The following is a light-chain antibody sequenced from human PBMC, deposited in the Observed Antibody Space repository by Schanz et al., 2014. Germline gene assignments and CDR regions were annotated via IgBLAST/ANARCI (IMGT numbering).Light chain of an antibody. CDR3: QQRSNWPLT. CDR1: QSIRSN. J-gene: IGKJ4*01. V-gene: IGKV3-11*01. CDR2: GAS. Sequence: EIVMTQSPATLSVSPGDTATLSCRASQSIRSNLAWYQQKPGQAPRLLIYGASSRATGIPARFSGSGSGTDFTLTISSLEPEDFALYYCQQRSNWPLTFGGGTKVEIK.